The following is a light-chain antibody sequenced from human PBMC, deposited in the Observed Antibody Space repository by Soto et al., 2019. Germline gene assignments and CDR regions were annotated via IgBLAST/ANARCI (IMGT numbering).Light chain of an antibody. J-gene: IGKJ1*01. CDR1: QSVTGNY. V-gene: IGKV3-20*01. CDR2: GAS. CDR3: QQYTNWPPNT. Sequence: EVVLTQSRGTLSLSPGYRSTRSWVAIQSVTGNYLAWYQQKPGQAPRLLIFGASNRATGIPDRFSGSGSGTEFTLTINSLKSEDFAVYYCQQYTNWPPNTFGQGTKLDIK.